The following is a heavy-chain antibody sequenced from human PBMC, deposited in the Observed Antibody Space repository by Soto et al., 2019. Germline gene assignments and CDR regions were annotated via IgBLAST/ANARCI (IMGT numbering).Heavy chain of an antibody. CDR1: GFTFSSYG. Sequence: QVQLVESGGGVVQPGRSLRLSCAASGFTFSSYGMHWVRQAPGKGLEWVAVISYDESNKYYADSVKGRFTISRDNSKNTVYLQMNSLKAEDTAVYYCEKEEDTVVTWVRYFDLGGRGTLVTVSA. D-gene: IGHD2-21*02. CDR2: ISYDESNK. CDR3: EKEEDTVVTWVRYFDL. J-gene: IGHJ2*01. V-gene: IGHV3-30*18.